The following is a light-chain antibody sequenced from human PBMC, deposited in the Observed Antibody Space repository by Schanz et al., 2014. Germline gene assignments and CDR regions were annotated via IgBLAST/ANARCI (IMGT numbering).Light chain of an antibody. CDR2: AAS. CDR3: QQTYSTVWT. Sequence: DVQMTQSPSTLSASVGDRVTITCRASQSISSHLNWYQQKPGKAPKLLIYAASSLQRGVPSRFSGSGSGTDFTLTISSLQPEDFATYYCQQTYSTVWTFGQGTKVEIK. CDR1: QSISSH. V-gene: IGKV1-39*01. J-gene: IGKJ1*01.